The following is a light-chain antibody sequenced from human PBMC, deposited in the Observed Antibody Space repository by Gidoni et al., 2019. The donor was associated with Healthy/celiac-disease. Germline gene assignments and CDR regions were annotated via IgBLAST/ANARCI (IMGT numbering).Light chain of an antibody. CDR3: SSYTSRSTIV. CDR2: DVS. CDR1: SRDVGGYNY. V-gene: IGLV2-14*03. Sequence: QSALTQPASVSVSPGLSITISCTGTSRDVGGYNYVYWYQQHPGKAPKLMIYDVSNRPSGVSNRCSGSKSGNTASLTISGLQAEDEADYYCSSYTSRSTIVFGGGTKLTVL. J-gene: IGLJ3*02.